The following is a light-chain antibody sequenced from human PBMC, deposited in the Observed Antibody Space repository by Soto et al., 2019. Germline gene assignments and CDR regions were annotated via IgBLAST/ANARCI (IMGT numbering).Light chain of an antibody. V-gene: IGKV3-20*01. CDR1: QSFNSIY. J-gene: IGKJ1*01. CDR3: HQYDSWT. CDR2: GAS. Sequence: EIVLTQSPGTLSLSPGERATLSCRASQSFNSIYLAWYQQKPGQAPRLLIYGASSRATGIPDRFSGSGSGTDFTLTISRLEPEDFAVYYCHQYDSWTFGKATKADI.